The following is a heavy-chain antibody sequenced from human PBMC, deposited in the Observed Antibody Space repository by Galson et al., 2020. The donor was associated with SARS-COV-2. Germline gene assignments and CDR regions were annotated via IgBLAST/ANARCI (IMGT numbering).Heavy chain of an antibody. V-gene: IGHV5-51*01. D-gene: IGHD3-10*01. Sequence: KIGESLKISCKGSGYRFNSYWFGWVRQMPGRGLEWMGVIYPDDSKTRYSPSFEGQVTISADKSLNTAYLQWSSLKASDTAIYYCARHTSGSWDYWGEGSLVTV. J-gene: IGHJ4*02. CDR3: ARHTSGSWDY. CDR2: IYPDDSKT. CDR1: GYRFNSYW.